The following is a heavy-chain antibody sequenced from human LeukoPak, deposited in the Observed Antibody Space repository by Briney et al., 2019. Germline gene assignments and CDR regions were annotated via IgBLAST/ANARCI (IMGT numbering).Heavy chain of an antibody. CDR1: SGSIISYY. V-gene: IGHV4-4*07. J-gene: IGHJ4*02. Sequence: SETLSLTCTVSSGSIISYYWSWIRQPAGKGLEWIGRIYASGGTNYNPSLKSRLTMSIDTSKNQFSLRLSSVTAADTAVYFCARTTPYSYASLYYFDYWGQGTLVTVSS. CDR2: IYASGGT. D-gene: IGHD5-18*01. CDR3: ARTTPYSYASLYYFDY.